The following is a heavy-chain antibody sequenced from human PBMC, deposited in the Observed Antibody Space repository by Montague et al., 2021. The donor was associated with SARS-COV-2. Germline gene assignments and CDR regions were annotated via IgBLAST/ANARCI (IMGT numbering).Heavy chain of an antibody. CDR2: IYYSGGT. J-gene: IGHJ5*02. CDR1: GGSISSYY. V-gene: IGHV4-59*01. Sequence: SETLSLTCTVSGGSISSYYWSWIRQPPGKGLEWIGYIYYSGGTNXNPSLKSRVTISVDTSKNQFSLKLSSVTAADTAVYYCARALYCSGGSCYPNWFDPWGQGTLVTVSS. D-gene: IGHD2-15*01. CDR3: ARALYCSGGSCYPNWFDP.